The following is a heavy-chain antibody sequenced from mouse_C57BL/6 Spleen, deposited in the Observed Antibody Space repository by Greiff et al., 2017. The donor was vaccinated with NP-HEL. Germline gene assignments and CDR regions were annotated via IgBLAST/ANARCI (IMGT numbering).Heavy chain of an antibody. D-gene: IGHD2-4*01. CDR3: EGICYEYDVHALDY. V-gene: IGHV1-64*01. CDR2: IHPNGGST. CDR1: GYTFTSYW. Sequence: QVQLQQPGAELVKPGASVKLSCKASGYTFTSYWMHWVKQRPGQGLEWIGMIHPNGGSTNYNEKFKGKATLTVDKSSSTAYMQLSSLTSEASAVFYDEGICYEYDVHALDYWGQGTSVTVSS. J-gene: IGHJ4*01.